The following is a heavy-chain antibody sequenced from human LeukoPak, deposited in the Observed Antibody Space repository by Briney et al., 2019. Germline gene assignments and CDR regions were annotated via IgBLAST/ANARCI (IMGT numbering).Heavy chain of an antibody. Sequence: SETLSLTCTVSGGSISSYYWSWIRQIPGKGLEWIGYIYYSGSTNCNPSLKSRVTISVDTSKNQFSLKLSSVTAADTAVYFCARHGASGSYLYYFDYWGQGTLVTVSS. D-gene: IGHD1-26*01. V-gene: IGHV4-59*08. CDR3: ARHGASGSYLYYFDY. CDR1: GGSISSYY. CDR2: IYYSGST. J-gene: IGHJ4*02.